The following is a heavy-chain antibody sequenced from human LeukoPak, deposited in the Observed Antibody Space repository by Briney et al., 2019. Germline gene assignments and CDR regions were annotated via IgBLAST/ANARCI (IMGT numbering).Heavy chain of an antibody. CDR1: GFTFDDYV. D-gene: IGHD2-21*02. Sequence: GRSLRLSCAASGFTFDDYVMHWVRQAPGKGLEWVSGISWNSGSIGYADSVKGRFTISRDNAKNSLYLQMNSLRAEDTALYYCAKDIVASCGGDCYWGFDYWGQGTLVTVSS. CDR2: ISWNSGSI. J-gene: IGHJ4*02. V-gene: IGHV3-9*01. CDR3: AKDIVASCGGDCYWGFDY.